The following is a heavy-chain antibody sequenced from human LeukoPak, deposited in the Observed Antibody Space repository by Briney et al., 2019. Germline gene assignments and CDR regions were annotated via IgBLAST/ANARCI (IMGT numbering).Heavy chain of an antibody. J-gene: IGHJ4*02. Sequence: GGSLRLSCAVSGFTFSTYWMGWVRQAPGKGLEWVANIKQDGSEKYYVDSVRGRFTISRDNAENSLYLQMNSLRAEDTAVYYCARDCSTTNCYSGYLDNWGQGTLVTVSS. V-gene: IGHV3-7*01. D-gene: IGHD2-2*01. CDR3: ARDCSTTNCYSGYLDN. CDR2: IKQDGSEK. CDR1: GFTFSTYW.